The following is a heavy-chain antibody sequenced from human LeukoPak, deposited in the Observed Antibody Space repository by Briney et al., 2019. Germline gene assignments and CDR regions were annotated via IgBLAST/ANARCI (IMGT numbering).Heavy chain of an antibody. V-gene: IGHV3-23*01. Sequence: GGTLRLSCAASGFTFSSYGMSWVRQAPGKGLEWVSAISGSGGSTYYADSVKGRFTISRDNSKNTLYLQMNSLRAEDTAVYYCAKPISGSYGVSNYWGQGTLVTVSS. J-gene: IGHJ4*02. CDR2: ISGSGGST. D-gene: IGHD1-26*01. CDR1: GFTFSSYG. CDR3: AKPISGSYGVSNY.